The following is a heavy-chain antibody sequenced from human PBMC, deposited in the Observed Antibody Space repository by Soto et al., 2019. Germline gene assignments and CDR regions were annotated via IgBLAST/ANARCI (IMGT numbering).Heavy chain of an antibody. V-gene: IGHV3-33*01. CDR2: IWYDGSNK. Sequence: GGSLRLSCAASGFTFSSYGMHWVRQAPGKGLEWVAVIWYDGSNKYYADSVKGRFTISRDNSKNTLYLQMNSLRAEDTAVYYCARDVLTAQDSSGSIDYWGQGTLVTVSS. CDR3: ARDVLTAQDSSGSIDY. J-gene: IGHJ4*02. CDR1: GFTFSSYG. D-gene: IGHD3-22*01.